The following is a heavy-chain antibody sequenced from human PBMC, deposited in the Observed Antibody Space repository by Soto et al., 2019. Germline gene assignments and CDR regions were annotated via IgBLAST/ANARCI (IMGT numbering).Heavy chain of an antibody. CDR1: GWSFSGYY. J-gene: IGHJ3*02. CDR3: AKGGAGSYSNAFDI. CDR2: VNHSGST. Sequence: SETLSLTCAVSGWSFSGYYWSWFRQPPGKGLEWIGEVNHSGSTNYNPSLKSRVTISVDTSKNQFSLKLSSVTAADTAVYYCAKGGAGSYSNAFDIWGKAKMVTV. V-gene: IGHV4-34*01. D-gene: IGHD2-21*01.